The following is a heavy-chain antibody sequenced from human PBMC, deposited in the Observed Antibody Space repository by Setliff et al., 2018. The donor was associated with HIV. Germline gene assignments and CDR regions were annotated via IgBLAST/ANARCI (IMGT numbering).Heavy chain of an antibody. CDR1: GFTFSTYG. CDR2: IRHGGTDK. V-gene: IGHV3-30*02. CDR3: ARDSYGYDY. D-gene: IGHD5-18*01. J-gene: IGHJ4*02. Sequence: PGGSLRLSCAVSGFTFSTYGMHWVRQAPGKGLEWVTFIRHGGTDKYYADSVKGRFTISRDNSKNTVYLQMNSLRAEDTAVYYCARDSYGYDYWGQGTLVTVSS.